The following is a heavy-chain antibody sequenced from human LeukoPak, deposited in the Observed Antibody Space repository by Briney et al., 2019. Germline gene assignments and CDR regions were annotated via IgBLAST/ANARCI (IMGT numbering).Heavy chain of an antibody. Sequence: GGSLRLSCAASRFTFSSYAMNWVRQAPGKGLEWVSGISAGGGSTYYADSVKGRFTISRDNSKNALYLQVNSLIAEDTAVYYCAKDWGVWGQGTTVTVSS. V-gene: IGHV3-23*01. CDR1: RFTFSSYA. J-gene: IGHJ6*02. D-gene: IGHD7-27*01. CDR3: AKDWGV. CDR2: ISAGGGST.